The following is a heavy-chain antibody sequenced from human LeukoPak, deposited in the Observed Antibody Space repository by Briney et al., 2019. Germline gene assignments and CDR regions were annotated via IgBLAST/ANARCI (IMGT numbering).Heavy chain of an antibody. V-gene: IGHV3-23*01. CDR3: AKDLSELRSSAVDV. Sequence: GGSLRLSCAASGFTFSSWSMSWARQAPGKGLEWVSAISSTGGSTYYADSVKGRFTISRDNSKTTLYLQMNSPRAEDTAVYYCAKDLSELRSSAVDVWGQGTMVTVSS. J-gene: IGHJ3*01. D-gene: IGHD5-12*01. CDR2: ISSTGGST. CDR1: GFTFSSWS.